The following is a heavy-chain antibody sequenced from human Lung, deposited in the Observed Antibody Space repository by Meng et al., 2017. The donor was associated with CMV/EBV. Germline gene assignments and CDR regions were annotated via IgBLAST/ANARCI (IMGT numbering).Heavy chain of an antibody. J-gene: IGHJ6*02. CDR3: ARGGYSDYDVRGSDYYYGMDV. V-gene: IGHV1-18*01. D-gene: IGHD5-12*01. Sequence: ASVKVSXKASGYTFISYGISWVRQAPGQGLEWVGWISAYNGRTNYAQKLQGRVTMTTDTSTNTAYTELRSLRSDDTAVYFCARGGYSDYDVRGSDYYYGMDVWGQGTTVTVSS. CDR2: ISAYNGRT. CDR1: GYTFISYG.